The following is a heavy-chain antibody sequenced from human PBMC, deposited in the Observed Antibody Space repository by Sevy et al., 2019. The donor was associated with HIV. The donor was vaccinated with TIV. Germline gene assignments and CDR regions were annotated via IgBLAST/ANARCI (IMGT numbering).Heavy chain of an antibody. V-gene: IGHV7-4-1*02. D-gene: IGHD5-12*01. CDR2: INTNTGNP. J-gene: IGHJ3*02. CDR1: GYTFTNYA. CDR3: ARGYIGYDSGDAFDI. Sequence: ASVKVSCKASGYTFTNYAMNWVRQAPGQGLEWMGWINTNTGNPTYAQGFTGRFVFSLDTSVGTAYLQISSLKAEDTAVYYCARGYIGYDSGDAFDIWGQGTMVTVSS.